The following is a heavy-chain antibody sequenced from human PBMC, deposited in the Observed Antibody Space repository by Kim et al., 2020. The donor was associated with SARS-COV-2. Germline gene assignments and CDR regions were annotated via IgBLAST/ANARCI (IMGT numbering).Heavy chain of an antibody. D-gene: IGHD3-22*01. CDR1: GFTFSSYG. CDR3: ARDKGPYYYDSSGSDY. V-gene: IGHV3-33*01. CDR2: IWYDGSNK. Sequence: GGSLRLSCAASGFTFSSYGMHWVRQAPGKGLEWVAVIWYDGSNKYYADSVKGRFTISRDNSKNTLYLQMNSLRAEDTAVYYCARDKGPYYYDSSGSDYWGQGTLVTVSS. J-gene: IGHJ4*02.